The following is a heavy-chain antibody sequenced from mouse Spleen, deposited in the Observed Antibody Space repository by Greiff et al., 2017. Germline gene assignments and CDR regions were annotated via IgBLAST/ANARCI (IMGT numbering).Heavy chain of an antibody. CDR3: ARSDGYYFDY. D-gene: IGHD2-3*01. CDR2: VNPSSGYT. CDR1: GYTFTSYT. V-gene: IGHV1-4*01. Sequence: VQLQQSGAELARPGASVKMSCKASGYTFTSYTMHWVKQRPGQGLEWIGYVNPSSGYTKYNQKFKDKATLTADKSSSTAYMQLSSLTSEDSAVYYCARSDGYYFDYWGQGTTLTVSS. J-gene: IGHJ2*01.